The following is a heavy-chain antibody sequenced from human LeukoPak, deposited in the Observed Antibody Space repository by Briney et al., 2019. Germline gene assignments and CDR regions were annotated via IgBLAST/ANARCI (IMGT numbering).Heavy chain of an antibody. CDR1: GGTFSSYA. V-gene: IGHV1-69*01. J-gene: IGHJ4*02. Sequence: GASVKVSCKASGGTFSSYAISWVRQAPGQGLEWMGGIIPIFGTANYAQKFQGRVTITADESTSTAYMEPSSLRSEDTAVYYCARDRHSSGWYSNDYWGQGTLVTVSS. D-gene: IGHD6-19*01. CDR2: IIPIFGTA. CDR3: ARDRHSSGWYSNDY.